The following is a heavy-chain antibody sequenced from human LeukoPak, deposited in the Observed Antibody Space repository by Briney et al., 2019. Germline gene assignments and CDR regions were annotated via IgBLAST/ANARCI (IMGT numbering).Heavy chain of an antibody. J-gene: IGHJ6*02. CDR3: ARDHFGNLGYYGMDV. V-gene: IGHV4-59*01. CDR1: GGSISSYY. D-gene: IGHD4-23*01. CDR2: IYYSGST. Sequence: PSETLSLTCTVSGGSISSYYWSWIRQPPGKGLEWIGYIYYSGSTNYNPSLKSRVTISVDTSKTQFSLKLSSVTAADTAVYYCARDHFGNLGYYGMDVWGQGTTVTVSS.